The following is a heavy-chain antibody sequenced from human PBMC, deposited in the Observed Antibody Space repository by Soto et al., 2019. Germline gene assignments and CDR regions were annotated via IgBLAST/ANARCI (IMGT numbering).Heavy chain of an antibody. V-gene: IGHV1-69*06. CDR2: IIPIFGTA. CDR1: GGTFSSYA. Sequence: SVKVSCKASGGTFSSYAISWVRQAPGQGLEWMGGIIPIFGTANYAQKFQGRVTITADKSTSTAYMELSSLRSEDTAVYYCASFLYSSGWYGRGYYFDYWGQGTLVTVS. J-gene: IGHJ4*02. CDR3: ASFLYSSGWYGRGYYFDY. D-gene: IGHD6-19*01.